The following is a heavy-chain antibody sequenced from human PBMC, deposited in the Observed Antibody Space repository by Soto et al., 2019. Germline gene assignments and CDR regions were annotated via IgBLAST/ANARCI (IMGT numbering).Heavy chain of an antibody. CDR1: GGTYSPYT. V-gene: IGHV1-69*08. J-gene: IGHJ4*02. Sequence: QVQLVQSGAEVKKPGSSVKVSCKSSGGTYSPYTINWVRQAPGQGLEWMGRIIPFLGVTNYGLKFQARLTITADKATNTAYMELGGLRFEYTAVYYCARDWESSVSTWSFGGFWGRGTLVTVSS. D-gene: IGHD3-16*01. CDR2: IIPFLGVT. CDR3: ARDWESSVSTWSFGGF.